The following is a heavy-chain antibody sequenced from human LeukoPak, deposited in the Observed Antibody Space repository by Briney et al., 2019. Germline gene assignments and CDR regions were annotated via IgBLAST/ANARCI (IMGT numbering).Heavy chain of an antibody. Sequence: SGGSLRLSCAASGFTFSSYAMHWVRQAPGKGLEWVAVISYDGSNKYYADSVKGRFTISRDNSKNTLYLQMNSLRAEDTAVYYCARDQYYYGSGTYWLRGFDYWGQGTLVTVSS. CDR3: ARDQYYYGSGTYWLRGFDY. J-gene: IGHJ4*02. CDR1: GFTFSSYA. V-gene: IGHV3-30-3*01. CDR2: ISYDGSNK. D-gene: IGHD3-10*01.